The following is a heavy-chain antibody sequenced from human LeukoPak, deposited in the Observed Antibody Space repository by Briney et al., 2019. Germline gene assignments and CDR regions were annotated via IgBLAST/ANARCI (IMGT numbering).Heavy chain of an antibody. CDR2: INPNSGGT. J-gene: IGHJ3*02. CDR1: RYTCTPYH. D-gene: IGHD1-26*01. Sequence: ASVKVSCKASRYTCTPYHMPGLRQAPGQGLEWMGWINPNSGGTNYAQKFQGRVTMTRDKSISTAYMVLRRLRSDATDVYYCARDGGYSDPGYAFDIWGQGTMVTVSS. V-gene: IGHV1-2*02. CDR3: ARDGGYSDPGYAFDI.